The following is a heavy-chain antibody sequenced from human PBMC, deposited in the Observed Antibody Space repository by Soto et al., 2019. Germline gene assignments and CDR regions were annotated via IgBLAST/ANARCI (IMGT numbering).Heavy chain of an antibody. Sequence: SETLSLTCAVYGGSFSGYCWSWIRQPPGKGLEWIGEINHSGSTNYNPSLKSRVNISVDTSKNQFSLKLSSVTAADTAVYYCARRNRPFDYWGQGTLVTVSS. CDR1: GGSFSGYC. V-gene: IGHV4-34*01. J-gene: IGHJ4*02. D-gene: IGHD4-4*01. CDR2: INHSGST. CDR3: ARRNRPFDY.